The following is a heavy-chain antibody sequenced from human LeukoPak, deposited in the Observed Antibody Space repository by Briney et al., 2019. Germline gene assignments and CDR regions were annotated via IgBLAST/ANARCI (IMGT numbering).Heavy chain of an antibody. CDR3: ARGRITIFGVVTPLFDH. Sequence: SETLSLTCTVSGGSISSYYWSWIRQPPGKQLEWIGYNHNSGNTNYNPSLKGRVTISVDTSRNQFSLRLTSVTADDTAMYYCARGRITIFGVVTPLFDHWGQGTQVVVSS. J-gene: IGHJ4*02. D-gene: IGHD3-3*01. CDR2: NHNSGNT. CDR1: GGSISSYY. V-gene: IGHV4-59*12.